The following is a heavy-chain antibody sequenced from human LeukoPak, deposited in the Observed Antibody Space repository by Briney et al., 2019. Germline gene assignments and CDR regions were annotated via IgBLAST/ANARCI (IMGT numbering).Heavy chain of an antibody. V-gene: IGHV4-31*03. Sequence: SETLSLTCTVSGGSISSGGYYWSWIRQHPGKGLEWIGYIYYSGSTYYNPSLKSRVTISVDTSKNQFSLKLSSVTAADTAVYYCARDSDGSGSYYNLWFDPWGQGTLVTVSS. J-gene: IGHJ5*02. CDR2: IYYSGST. CDR3: ARDSDGSGSYYNLWFDP. CDR1: GGSISSGGYY. D-gene: IGHD3-10*01.